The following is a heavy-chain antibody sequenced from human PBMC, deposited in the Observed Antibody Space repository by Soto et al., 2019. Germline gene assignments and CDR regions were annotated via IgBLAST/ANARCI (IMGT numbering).Heavy chain of an antibody. V-gene: IGHV3-48*02. CDR3: ARDQLPYYYDSSGTSALRGFSIDY. Sequence: EVQLVESGGGLVQPGGSLRLSCAASGFTFSSYSMNWVRQAPGKGLEWVSYISSSSSTIYYADSVKGRFTISRDNAKNSLYLQLNSLRDEDTAVYYCARDQLPYYYDSSGTSALRGFSIDYWGQGTLVTGSS. CDR2: ISSSSSTI. D-gene: IGHD3-22*01. J-gene: IGHJ4*02. CDR1: GFTFSSYS.